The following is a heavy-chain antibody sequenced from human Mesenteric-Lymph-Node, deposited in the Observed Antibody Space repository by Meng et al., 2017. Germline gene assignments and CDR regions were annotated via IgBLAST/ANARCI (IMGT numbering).Heavy chain of an antibody. Sequence: SETLSLTCSVSGDSIISYYWSWIRQPAGKGLEWIGRIYGRGTTNYNPSFRSRATMSVDTSKNQIFLTLTSVTAADTAVYFCARTAIGFDPWGQGTPVTVSS. J-gene: IGHJ5*02. CDR1: GDSIISYY. CDR3: ARTAIGFDP. CDR2: IYGRGTT. V-gene: IGHV4-4*07.